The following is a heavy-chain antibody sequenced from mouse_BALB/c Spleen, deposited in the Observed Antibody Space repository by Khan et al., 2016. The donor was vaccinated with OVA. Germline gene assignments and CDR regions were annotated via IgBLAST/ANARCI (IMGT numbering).Heavy chain of an antibody. CDR2: ISPGSGSP. CDR1: GYTFTSYW. V-gene: IGHV1S41*01. CDR3: TSSNYNGNSLYAMDY. Sequence: DLVKPGASVKLSCKASGYTFTSYWINWIKQRPGQGLEWIGQISPGSGSPSYNEMFKGKATMTVDKSSSAAYIQLNSLSSEDSAVYFCTSSNYNGNSLYAMDYWGQGTSVTVSS. D-gene: IGHD1-1*01. J-gene: IGHJ4*01.